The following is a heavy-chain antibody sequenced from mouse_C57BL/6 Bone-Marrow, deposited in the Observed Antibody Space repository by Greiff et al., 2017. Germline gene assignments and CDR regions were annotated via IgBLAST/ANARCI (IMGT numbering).Heavy chain of an antibody. Sequence: QVQLQQPGAELVKPGASVKMSCKASGYTFTSYWITWVKQRPGQGLEWIGDIYPGSGSTNYNEKFKSKATLTVDTSSSTAYMQLSSLTSEDSAVYYGARHYYGKGVARDYWGQGTSVTVSS. CDR1: GYTFTSYW. V-gene: IGHV1-55*01. J-gene: IGHJ4*01. CDR3: ARHYYGKGVARDY. CDR2: IYPGSGST. D-gene: IGHD1-2*01.